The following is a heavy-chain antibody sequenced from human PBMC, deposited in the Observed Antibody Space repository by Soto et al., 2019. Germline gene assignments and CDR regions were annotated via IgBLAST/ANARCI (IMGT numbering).Heavy chain of an antibody. V-gene: IGHV1-18*01. Sequence: QVQLVQSGAEVKKPGASVKVSCKASVYTFTSYGISWVRQAPGQGLECMGWISAYNGNTNYAQKLQGRVTMTTDTSTSTAYMELRSLRSDDTAVYYCARVVTGDGSGSWTRNFDYWGQGTLVTVSS. J-gene: IGHJ4*02. CDR2: ISAYNGNT. CDR1: VYTFTSYG. D-gene: IGHD3-10*01. CDR3: ARVVTGDGSGSWTRNFDY.